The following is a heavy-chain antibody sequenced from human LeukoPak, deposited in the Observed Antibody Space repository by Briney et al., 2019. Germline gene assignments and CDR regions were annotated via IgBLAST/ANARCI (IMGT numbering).Heavy chain of an antibody. Sequence: SETLSLTCTVSGGSISSSSYYWGWIRQPPGKGLEWIGSIYYSGSTYYNPSLKSRVTISVDTSKNQFSLKLSSVTAADTAVYYCARAHYDYVWGSYRPFDYWGQGTLVTVSS. CDR1: GGSISSSSYY. J-gene: IGHJ4*02. CDR2: IYYSGST. CDR3: ARAHYDYVWGSYRPFDY. D-gene: IGHD3-16*02. V-gene: IGHV4-39*01.